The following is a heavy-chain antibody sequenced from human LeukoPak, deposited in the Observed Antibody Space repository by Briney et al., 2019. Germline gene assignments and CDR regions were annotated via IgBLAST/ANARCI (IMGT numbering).Heavy chain of an antibody. CDR3: AKDRGFGVFFQYYFHY. CDR2: TSYDGSNK. Sequence: PGGSLRLSCAASGFTFSGYAMHWVRQAPGKGLEWVAVTSYDGSNKYYADSVKGRFTISRDNSKNTLYLQMNSPRAEDTAVYYCAKDRGFGVFFQYYFHYWGQGTLVTVSS. V-gene: IGHV3-30*18. D-gene: IGHD3-10*01. CDR1: GFTFSGYA. J-gene: IGHJ4*02.